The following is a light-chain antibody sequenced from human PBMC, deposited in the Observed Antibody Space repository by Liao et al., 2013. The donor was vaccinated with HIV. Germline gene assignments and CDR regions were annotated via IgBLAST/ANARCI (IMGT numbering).Light chain of an antibody. CDR2: QDV. CDR3: QAWDSGTALYT. CDR1: RLGDKF. V-gene: IGLV3-1*01. J-gene: IGLJ1*01. Sequence: SYELTQPPSVSVSPGQTASVTCSGHRLGDKFACWYQQKPGQSPLLVIYQDVKRPSGIPERFSGSNSGDTATLTISGTQAADEADYYCQAWDSGTALYTFGTGTKVTVL.